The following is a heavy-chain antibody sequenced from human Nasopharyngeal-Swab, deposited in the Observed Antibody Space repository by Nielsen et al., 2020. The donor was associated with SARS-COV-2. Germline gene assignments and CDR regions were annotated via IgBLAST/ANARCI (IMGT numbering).Heavy chain of an antibody. J-gene: IGHJ4*02. Sequence: GGSLRLSCAASGFPFSSYAMHWVRQAPGKGLEWVAVISYDGDNKYYADSVKGRFTISRDKSKNALYLQMSSLRAEDTAVYYCTTDFYFDYWGQGTLVTVSS. CDR1: GFPFSSYA. V-gene: IGHV3-30-3*01. CDR3: TTDFYFDY. CDR2: ISYDGDNK.